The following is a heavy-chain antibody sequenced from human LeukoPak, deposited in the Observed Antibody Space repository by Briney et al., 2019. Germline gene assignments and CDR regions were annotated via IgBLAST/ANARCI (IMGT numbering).Heavy chain of an antibody. V-gene: IGHV7-4-1*01. CDR2: INTNTGNP. J-gene: IGHJ6*04. CDR3: ARDLYCSSTSCCAAQGYYYGMDV. Sequence: GASVKVSCKASGYTFTSYAMNWVRQAPGQGLEWMGWINTNTGNPTYAQGFTGRFVFSLDTSVSTAYLQICSLKAEDTAVYYCARDLYCSSTSCCAAQGYYYGMDVWGKGTTVTVSS. D-gene: IGHD2-2*01. CDR1: GYTFTSYA.